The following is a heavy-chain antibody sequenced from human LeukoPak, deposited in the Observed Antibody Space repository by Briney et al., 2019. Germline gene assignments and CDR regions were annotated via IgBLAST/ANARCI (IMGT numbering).Heavy chain of an antibody. CDR2: ISAYNGNT. D-gene: IGHD2-2*03. J-gene: IGHJ4*02. V-gene: IGHV1-18*01. Sequence: ASVKVSCKASGYTFTSYGISWVRQAPGQGLEWMGWISAYNGNTNYAQKLQGRVTMTTDTSTSTAYMELRSLRSDDTAFYYCARRVVGYCRSTSCYQFYYFDCWGQGTLVTVSS. CDR3: ARRVVGYCRSTSCYQFYYFDC. CDR1: GYTFTSYG.